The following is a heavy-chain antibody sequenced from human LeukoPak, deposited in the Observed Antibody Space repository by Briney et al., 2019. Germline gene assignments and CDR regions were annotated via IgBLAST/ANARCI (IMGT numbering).Heavy chain of an antibody. J-gene: IGHJ5*02. CDR1: GGTFSSYS. D-gene: IGHD3-3*01. V-gene: IGHV1-69*06. CDR2: IIPIFGTA. CDR3: AGAGNYDFWSGSDGGDNWFNP. Sequence: SVKVSCKASGGTFSSYSISWVRQAPGQGLEWMGGIIPIFGTANYAQKFQGRVTITADKSTSTAYMELSSLRSEDTAVYYCAGAGNYDFWSGSDGGDNWFNPWGQGTLVTVSS.